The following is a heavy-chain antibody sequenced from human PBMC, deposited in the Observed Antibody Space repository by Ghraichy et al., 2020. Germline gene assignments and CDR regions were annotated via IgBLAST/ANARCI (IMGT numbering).Heavy chain of an antibody. D-gene: IGHD3-22*01. V-gene: IGHV1-46*01. Sequence: ASVKVSCKASGYTFTSYYMHWVRQAPGQGLEWMGIINPSGGSTSYAQKFQGRVTMTRDTSTSTVYMELSSLRSEDTAVYYCARFSGGDSSGTDAFDIWGQGTMVTVSS. J-gene: IGHJ3*02. CDR1: GYTFTSYY. CDR3: ARFSGGDSSGTDAFDI. CDR2: INPSGGST.